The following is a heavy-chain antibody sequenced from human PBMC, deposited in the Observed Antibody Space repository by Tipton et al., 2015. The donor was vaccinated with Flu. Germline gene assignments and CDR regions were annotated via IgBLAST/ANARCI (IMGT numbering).Heavy chain of an antibody. CDR1: GDSVGSDYF. V-gene: IGHV4-38-2*01. CDR2: VHQTGNT. Sequence: TLSLTCSVSGDSVGSDYFRGWIRPSPGMGLEWIGNVHQTGNTYYNPSLRSRVTIAIDRPKNQFSLRLTSVTAADTAVYYCARRDYSNYVSEPKNWFDPCGQGILATVSS. J-gene: IGHJ5*02. CDR3: ARRDYSNYVSEPKNWFDP. D-gene: IGHD4-11*01.